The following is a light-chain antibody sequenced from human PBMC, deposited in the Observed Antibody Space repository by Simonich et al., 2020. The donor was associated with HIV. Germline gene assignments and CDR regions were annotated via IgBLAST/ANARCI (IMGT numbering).Light chain of an antibody. CDR2: WAS. CDR3: QQYNNWPPAT. Sequence: DIVMTQSPDSLDVSLGERATINCKSSQSILYRSKNKKYLAWSQHKPGQPPKLLIYWASTRESGVPDRFSGSGSGTDFTLTINSLQSEDFAVYYCQQYNNWPPATFGQGTKVEIK. J-gene: IGKJ1*01. V-gene: IGKV4-1*01. CDR1: QSILYRSKNKKY.